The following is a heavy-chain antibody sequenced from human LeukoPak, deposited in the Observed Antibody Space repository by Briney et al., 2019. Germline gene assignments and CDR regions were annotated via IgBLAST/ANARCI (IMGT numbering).Heavy chain of an antibody. J-gene: IGHJ3*02. Sequence: GGSLRLSCAASGFTFSSYAMHWVRQAPGKGLEWVAVISFDGSSKYYADSVKGRFTISRDNSKNTLYLQMNSLRAEDTAVYYCAKDGVDYGASFGAFDIWGQGTMVTVSS. CDR1: GFTFSSYA. CDR2: ISFDGSSK. D-gene: IGHD3-16*01. CDR3: AKDGVDYGASFGAFDI. V-gene: IGHV3-30*04.